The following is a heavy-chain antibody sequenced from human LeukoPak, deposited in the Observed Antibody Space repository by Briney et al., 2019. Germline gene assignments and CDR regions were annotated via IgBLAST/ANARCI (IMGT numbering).Heavy chain of an antibody. J-gene: IGHJ4*02. V-gene: IGHV4-61*01. CDR2: IYYSGST. CDR3: ARTAYSSSWLVFDY. CDR1: GGSVSSGSYY. Sequence: SETLSLTCTVSGGSVSSGSYYWSWIRQPPGKGLEWIGYIYYSGSTNYNPSLKSRVTISVDTSKNQFSLKLSSVTAADTAVYYCARTAYSSSWLVFDYWGQGTLVTVSS. D-gene: IGHD6-13*01.